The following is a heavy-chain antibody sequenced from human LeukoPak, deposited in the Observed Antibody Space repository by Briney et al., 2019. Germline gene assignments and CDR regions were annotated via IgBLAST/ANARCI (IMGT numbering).Heavy chain of an antibody. V-gene: IGHV1-69*06. CDR3: ASGFTPYYYYYMDV. CDR2: IIPIFGTA. CDR1: GGTFSSYA. Sequence: ASVKVSCKASGGTFSSYAISWVRQAPGQGLEWMGGIIPIFGTANYAQKFQGRVTITADKSTSTAYMELSSLRSEDTAVYYCASGFTPYYYYYMDVWGKGTTVTVSS. D-gene: IGHD3-10*01. J-gene: IGHJ6*03.